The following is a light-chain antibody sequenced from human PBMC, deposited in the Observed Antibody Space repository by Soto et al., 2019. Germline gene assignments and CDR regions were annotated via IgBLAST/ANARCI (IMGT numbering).Light chain of an antibody. CDR3: QRYYSNPLS. CDR2: AAS. V-gene: IGKV1-8*01. CDR1: QGISSC. J-gene: IGKJ4*01. Sequence: AIRMTQSPSSLSASTGDRVTITCRASQGISSCLAWYQQKPGKAPKLLIYAASTLQSGVPSRFTGSGSGTDFTLTISSLQSEDLAIYYCQRYYSNPLSFGRGTKVEI.